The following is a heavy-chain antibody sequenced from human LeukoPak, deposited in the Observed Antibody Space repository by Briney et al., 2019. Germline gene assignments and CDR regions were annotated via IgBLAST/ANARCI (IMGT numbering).Heavy chain of an antibody. V-gene: IGHV3-21*01. D-gene: IGHD3-10*01. CDR3: ARDLPMGHYGSGSNAFDI. J-gene: IGHJ3*02. CDR1: LFTSCSSS. Sequence: PGGSLRLSRADPLFTSCSSSMNSVCPAPGKGLARVSPICCSSSSIYSAESVKGRFTISRDKAKNSLYLQMNSLRAEDTAVYYCARDLPMGHYGSGSNAFDIWGQGTMVTVSS. CDR2: ICCSSSSI.